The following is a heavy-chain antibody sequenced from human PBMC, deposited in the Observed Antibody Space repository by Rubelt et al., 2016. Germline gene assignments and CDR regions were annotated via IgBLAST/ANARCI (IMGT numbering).Heavy chain of an antibody. V-gene: IGHV4-34*01. CDR3: ARVRDYDFWSGIDY. CDR1: GGSFSGYY. CDR2: INHSGST. J-gene: IGHJ4*02. Sequence: QVQLQQWGAGLLKPSETLSLTCAVYGGSFSGYYWSWIRQPPGKGLEWIGEINHSGSTNYNPSLKSRVTISVDTSKNQFSLKLSSVTAADTAVYYCARVRDYDFWSGIDYWGQGTLVTVSS. D-gene: IGHD3-3*01.